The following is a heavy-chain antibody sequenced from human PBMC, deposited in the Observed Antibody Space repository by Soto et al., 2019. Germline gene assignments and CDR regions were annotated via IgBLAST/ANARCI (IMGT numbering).Heavy chain of an antibody. D-gene: IGHD3-16*01. J-gene: IGHJ6*02. CDR2: IWYDGSNK. V-gene: IGHV3-33*01. CDR3: ARGGVNPSGMDV. CDR1: GFTFSSYG. Sequence: QVQLVESGGGVVQPGRSLRLSCAASGFTFSSYGMHWVRQAPGKGLEWVAVIWYDGSNKYYADSVKGRFTISRDNSKNTLYLQMNSLRAEDTAVYYCARGGVNPSGMDVWGQGTTVTVSS.